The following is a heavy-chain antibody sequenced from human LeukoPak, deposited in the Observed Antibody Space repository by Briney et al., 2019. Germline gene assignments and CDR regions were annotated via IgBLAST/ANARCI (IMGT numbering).Heavy chain of an antibody. D-gene: IGHD6-13*01. Sequence: GGSLRLSCAASGFTVSSNYMSWVRQAPGKGLEWVSVIYSGGSTYYADSVKGRFTISRDNSKNTLYLQMNSLRAEDTAVYYCARVAAAGIYYYYYMDVWGKGTTVTFSS. CDR2: IYSGGST. V-gene: IGHV3-66*02. CDR3: ARVAAAGIYYYYYMDV. J-gene: IGHJ6*03. CDR1: GFTVSSNY.